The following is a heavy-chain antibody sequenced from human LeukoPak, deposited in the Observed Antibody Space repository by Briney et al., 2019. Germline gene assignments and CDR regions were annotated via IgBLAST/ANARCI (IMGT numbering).Heavy chain of an antibody. CDR2: IYHSGST. CDR3: ARANTSSYYYYMDV. CDR1: GYSISSGYY. Sequence: SETLSLTCTVSGYSISSGYYWGWIWQPPGKRLEWIGSIYHSGSTYYNPSLKSRVTISVDRSKNQFSLKLSSVTAADTAVYYCARANTSSYYYYMDVWGKGTTVTVSS. V-gene: IGHV4-38-2*02. D-gene: IGHD2-2*01. J-gene: IGHJ6*03.